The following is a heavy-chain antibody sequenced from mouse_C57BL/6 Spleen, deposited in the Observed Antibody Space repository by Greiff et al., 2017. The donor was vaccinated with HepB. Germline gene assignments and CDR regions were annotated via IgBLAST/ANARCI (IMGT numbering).Heavy chain of an antibody. CDR3: ASPLIYYYGSSYVDYAMDY. J-gene: IGHJ4*01. D-gene: IGHD1-1*01. Sequence: VQLQQSGAELARPGASVKLSCKASGYTFTSYGISWVKQRTGQGLEWIGEIYPRSGNTYYNEKFKGKATLTADKSSSTAYMELRSLTSEDSAVYFCASPLIYYYGSSYVDYAMDYWGQGTSVTVSS. CDR1: GYTFTSYG. CDR2: IYPRSGNT. V-gene: IGHV1-81*01.